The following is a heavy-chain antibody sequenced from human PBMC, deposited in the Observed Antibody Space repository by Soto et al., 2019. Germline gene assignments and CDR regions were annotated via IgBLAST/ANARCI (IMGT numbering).Heavy chain of an antibody. CDR2: ISGSGGNT. V-gene: IGHV3-23*01. CDR1: GFTFSSYA. CDR3: AKVVPATLYYYYGMDV. J-gene: IGHJ6*02. D-gene: IGHD2-2*01. Sequence: GGSLRLSCAASGFTFSSYAMSWVRQAPGKGLEWVSAISGSGGNTYYADSVKGRFTISRDNSKNTLYLQMNSLRAEDTAVYYCAKVVPATLYYYYGMDVWGQGTTVTVSS.